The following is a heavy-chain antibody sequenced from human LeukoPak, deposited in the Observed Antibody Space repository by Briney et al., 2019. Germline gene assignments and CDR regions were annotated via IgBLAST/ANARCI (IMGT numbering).Heavy chain of an antibody. V-gene: IGHV3-7*01. CDR2: MKLDGSEE. CDR3: ARWARYCSSGSCYSWFDP. D-gene: IGHD2-15*01. CDR1: GFTFRSDR. J-gene: IGHJ5*02. Sequence: PGGSLRLSCAASGFTFRSDRMSWVRQAPGKGLEWVANMKLDGSEEYYVDTVKGRFTISSDNAKNSLYLQMNSLRVDDTAVYYCARWARYCSSGSCYSWFDPWGQGTLVTVSS.